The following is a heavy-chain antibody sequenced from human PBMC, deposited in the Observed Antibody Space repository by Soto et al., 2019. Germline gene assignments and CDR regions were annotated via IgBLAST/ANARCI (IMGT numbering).Heavy chain of an antibody. V-gene: IGHV3-30*18. D-gene: IGHD3-22*01. CDR2: ISYDGSNK. Sequence: GGSLRLSCAASGFTFSSYGMHWVRQAPGKGLEWVAVISYDGSNKYYADSVKGRFTISRDNSKNTLYLQMNSLRVEDTAVYYCAKDHYEYYYDSSGVPFEYWGQGTLVTVSS. CDR3: AKDHYEYYYDSSGVPFEY. CDR1: GFTFSSYG. J-gene: IGHJ4*02.